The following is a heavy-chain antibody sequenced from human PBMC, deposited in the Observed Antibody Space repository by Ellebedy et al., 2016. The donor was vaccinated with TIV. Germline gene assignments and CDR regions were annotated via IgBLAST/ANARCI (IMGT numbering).Heavy chain of an antibody. CDR3: ARDLGSQPGGYYDSSGPFDY. CDR1: GGTFSSYA. V-gene: IGHV1-2*02. CDR2: IIPNSGGT. Sequence: AASVKVSCKASGGTFSSYAISWVRQAPGQGLEWMGGIIPNSGGTNYAQKFQGRVTMTRDTSISTAYMELRSLRSDDTAVYYCARDLGSQPGGYYDSSGPFDYWGQGTLVTVSS. D-gene: IGHD3-22*01. J-gene: IGHJ4*02.